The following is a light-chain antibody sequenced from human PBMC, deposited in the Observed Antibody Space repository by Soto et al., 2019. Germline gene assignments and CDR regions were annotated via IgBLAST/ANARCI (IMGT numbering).Light chain of an antibody. J-gene: IGLJ1*01. Sequence: QSVLTQPASVSGSPGQSVTISCTGTSSDIGRYKFVSWFQQHPGKAPKLLIFEGTNRPSGVSNRFSGSKSGNTASLTISGLQAEDEAIYFCSSSTSSGTYVFGTGTKVTVL. CDR1: SSDIGRYKF. V-gene: IGLV2-14*01. CDR2: EGT. CDR3: SSSTSSGTYV.